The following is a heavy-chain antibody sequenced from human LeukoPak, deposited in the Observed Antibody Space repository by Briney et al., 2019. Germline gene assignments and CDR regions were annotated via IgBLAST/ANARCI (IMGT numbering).Heavy chain of an antibody. CDR2: ISWNSGSI. V-gene: IGHV3-9*01. D-gene: IGHD1-26*01. CDR1: GFTFDDYA. CDR3: AKDLSGSYSEYYFDY. J-gene: IGHJ4*02. Sequence: GGSLRLSCAASGFTFDDYAMHWVRQAPGKGLEWVSGISWNSGSIGYADSVKGRFTISRDNAKNSLYLQMNSLRAEDTALYYRAKDLSGSYSEYYFDYWGQGTLVTVSS.